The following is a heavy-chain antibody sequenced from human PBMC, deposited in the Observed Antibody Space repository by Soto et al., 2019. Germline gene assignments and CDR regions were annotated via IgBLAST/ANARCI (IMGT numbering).Heavy chain of an antibody. CDR2: INHRGST. CDR1: GGSFSGYY. V-gene: IGHV4-34*01. J-gene: IGHJ4*02. CDR3: AGGGATGIFDY. D-gene: IGHD3-16*01. Sequence: QVQLQQSGAGLLKPSETLSLTCTVYGGSFSGYYWTWIRQPPGKGLEWIGEINHRGSTNYNPSLKCRVTISVDTSKNQFSLTLSSVTAADTAVYYCAGGGATGIFDYWGQGTLVTVSS.